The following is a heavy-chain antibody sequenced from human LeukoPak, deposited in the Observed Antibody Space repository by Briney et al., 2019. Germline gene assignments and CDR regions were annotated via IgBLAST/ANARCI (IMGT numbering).Heavy chain of an antibody. CDR2: IYYSGST. D-gene: IGHD6-25*01. CDR1: GGSISSYY. J-gene: IGHJ5*02. Sequence: SETLSLTCTVSGGSISSYYWSWIRQPPGKGLEWIGYIYYSGSTNYYPSLKSRVTISVDTSKNQFSLKLSSVTAADTAVYYCARESGWTLNWFDPWGQGTLVTVSS. V-gene: IGHV4-59*01. CDR3: ARESGWTLNWFDP.